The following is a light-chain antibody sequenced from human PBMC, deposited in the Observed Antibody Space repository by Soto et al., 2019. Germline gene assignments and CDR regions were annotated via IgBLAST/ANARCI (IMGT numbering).Light chain of an antibody. CDR2: LQDSGNY. CDR1: SGHKTYM. CDR3: ETWDTNIVV. Sequence: QAVVTQSSSASASLGSSVKLTCTLSSGHKTYMIAWHQQQPGKAPRSLMKLQDSGNYNKGSGVPDRFSGSSSGADRYLSISNVQSEDEADYYCETWDTNIVVFGGGTKLTVL. V-gene: IGLV4-60*03. J-gene: IGLJ2*01.